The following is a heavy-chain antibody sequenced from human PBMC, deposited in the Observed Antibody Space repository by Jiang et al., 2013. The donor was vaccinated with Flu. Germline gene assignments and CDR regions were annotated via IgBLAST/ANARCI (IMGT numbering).Heavy chain of an antibody. CDR3: ARCCEVGPDSDYYGMDV. D-gene: IGHD3-22*01. J-gene: IGHJ6*02. V-gene: IGHV3-33*01. CDR2: IWYDGSNK. Sequence: QLLESGGGVVQPGRSLRLSCAASGFTFSSYGMHWVRQAPGKGLEWVAVIWYDGSNKYYADSVKGRFTISRDNSKNTLYLQMNSLRAEDTAVYYCARCCEVGPDSDYYGMDVWGQGTTVTVSS. CDR1: GFTFSSYG.